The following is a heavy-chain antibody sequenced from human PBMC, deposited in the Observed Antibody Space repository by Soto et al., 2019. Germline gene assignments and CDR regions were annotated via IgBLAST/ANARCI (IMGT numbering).Heavy chain of an antibody. V-gene: IGHV4-59*08. D-gene: IGHD1-26*01. J-gene: IGHJ4*02. CDR3: ARRNSGSYFNY. CDR2: IYLGGSI. CDR1: GASISSYY. Sequence: SETLSLTCSVSGASISSYYYTWIRQTPGKGLEWIGYIYLGGSINYNPSFKSRVIISVDTSKNQFSLKLTSVTAADTAVYYCARRNSGSYFNYWGQGTLVTVSS.